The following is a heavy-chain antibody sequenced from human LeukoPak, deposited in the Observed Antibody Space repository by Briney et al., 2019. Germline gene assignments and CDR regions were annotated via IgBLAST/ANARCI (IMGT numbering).Heavy chain of an antibody. Sequence: SVKVSCKASGGTFSSYAISWVRQAPGQGLEWMGGIIPIFGTANYAQKFQGRVTITADESTSTAYMELSSLRSEDTAVYYCARVPVSPPGNYYGSGRTKGFSGSDYYYYMDVWGKGTTVTISS. D-gene: IGHD3-10*01. CDR1: GGTFSSYA. CDR3: ARVPVSPPGNYYGSGRTKGFSGSDYYYYMDV. J-gene: IGHJ6*03. CDR2: IIPIFGTA. V-gene: IGHV1-69*13.